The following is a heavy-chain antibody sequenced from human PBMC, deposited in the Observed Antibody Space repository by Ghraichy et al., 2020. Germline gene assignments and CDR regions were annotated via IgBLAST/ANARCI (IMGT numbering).Heavy chain of an antibody. CDR1: GFTFNNYG. J-gene: IGHJ4*02. CDR3: ARNSLTGTYYFDY. CDR2: IWYDGSNK. Sequence: GGSLRLSCAASGFTFNNYGMHWVRQAPVKGLEWVAVIWYDGSNKNYADSVKGRFTISRDNSKNTLYLQMNSPRAEDTAVYYCARNSLTGTYYFDYWGQGTLVNVSS. D-gene: IGHD7-27*01. V-gene: IGHV3-33*01.